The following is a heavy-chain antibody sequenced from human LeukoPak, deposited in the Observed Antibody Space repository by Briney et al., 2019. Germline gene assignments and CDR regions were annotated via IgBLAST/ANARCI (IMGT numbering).Heavy chain of an antibody. CDR3: ARDSPNYYGSGSYSRAFDI. V-gene: IGHV4-4*02. CDR1: GGSISSSNW. J-gene: IGHJ3*02. CDR2: IYHSGST. Sequence: NPSGTLSLTCAVSGGSISSSNWWSWVRQPPGKGLEWIGEIYHSGSTNYNPSLKSRVTISVHKSKNQFSLKLSSVTAADTAVYYCARDSPNYYGSGSYSRAFDIWGQGTMVTVSS. D-gene: IGHD3-10*01.